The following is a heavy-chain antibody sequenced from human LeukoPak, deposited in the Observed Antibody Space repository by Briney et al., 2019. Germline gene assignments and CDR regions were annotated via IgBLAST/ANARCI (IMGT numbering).Heavy chain of an antibody. D-gene: IGHD3-10*01. CDR2: IWYDGSNK. J-gene: IGHJ3*02. CDR1: GSTFSSYG. Sequence: GGSLRLSCAASGSTFSSYGMHWVRQAPGKGLEWVAVIWYDGSNKYCADSVKGRFTISRDNSKNTLYLQMNSLRAEDTAVYYCARDQGRWFGSTDAFDIWGQGTMVTVSS. CDR3: ARDQGRWFGSTDAFDI. V-gene: IGHV3-33*01.